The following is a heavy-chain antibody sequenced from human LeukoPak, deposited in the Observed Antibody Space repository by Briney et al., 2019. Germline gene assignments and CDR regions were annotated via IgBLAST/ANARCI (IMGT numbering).Heavy chain of an antibody. V-gene: IGHV3-23*01. CDR2: LSGSGDST. D-gene: IGHD6-13*01. CDR3: AKVMRRSSWYFDY. J-gene: IGHJ4*02. Sequence: GGSLRLSCAASGFTFSSYAMSWVRLAPGKGLEWVSVLSGSGDSTYYADSVKGRFTISRGNSKNTLYLQMNSLRAEDTAVYYCAKVMRRSSWYFDYWGQGTLVTVSS. CDR1: GFTFSSYA.